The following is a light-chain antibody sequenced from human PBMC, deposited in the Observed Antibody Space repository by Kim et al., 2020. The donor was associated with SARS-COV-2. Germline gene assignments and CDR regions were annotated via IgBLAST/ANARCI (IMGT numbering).Light chain of an antibody. J-gene: IGLJ2*01. CDR3: QVWDSSSDHVV. CDR1: NDGGKT. V-gene: IGLV3-21*01. CDR2: YS. Sequence: SYELTQPPSVSVAPGKTARMTCVGSNDGGKTVHWYQQKPGQAPVLVISYSDRPSGIPERFSGSHSGNTATLTISRVEAGDEADYYCQVWDSSSDHVVFGRGTQLTVL.